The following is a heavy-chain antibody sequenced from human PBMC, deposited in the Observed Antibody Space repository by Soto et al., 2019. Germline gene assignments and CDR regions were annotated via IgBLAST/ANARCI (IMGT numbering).Heavy chain of an antibody. CDR1: GFTFSSYG. CDR3: ARDIVVVPAGLDY. CDR2: IWYDGSNK. J-gene: IGHJ4*02. V-gene: IGHV3-33*01. Sequence: QVQLVESGGGVVQPGRSLRLSCAASGFTFSSYGMHWVRQAPGKGLEWVAVIWYDGSNKYYADSVKGRFTISRDNSKNTLYLQMNSLRAEDTAVYYCARDIVVVPAGLDYWGQGTLVTVSS. D-gene: IGHD2-2*01.